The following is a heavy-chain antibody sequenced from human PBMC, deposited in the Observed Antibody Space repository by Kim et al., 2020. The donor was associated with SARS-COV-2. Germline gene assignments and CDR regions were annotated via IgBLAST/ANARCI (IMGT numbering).Heavy chain of an antibody. CDR3: HLDYYDSSGYKAPSDAFDI. CDR2: IWYDGSNK. CDR1: GFTFSSYA. J-gene: IGHJ3*02. Sequence: GGSLRLSCAASGFTFSSYAMHWVRQAPGKGLEWVAVIWYDGSNKYYADSVKGRFTISRDNSKNTLYLQMNSLRAEDTAVYYCHLDYYDSSGYKAPSDAFDIWGQGTMVTVSS. D-gene: IGHD3-22*01. V-gene: IGHV3-33*01.